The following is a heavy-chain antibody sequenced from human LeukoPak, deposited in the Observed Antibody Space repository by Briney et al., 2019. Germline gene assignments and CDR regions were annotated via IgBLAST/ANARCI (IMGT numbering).Heavy chain of an antibody. CDR1: GFTFSSYA. J-gene: IGHJ5*02. D-gene: IGHD6-13*01. V-gene: IGHV3-30*04. Sequence: GGSLRLSCAASGFTFSSYAMHWVRQAPGKGLEWVAVISYDGSNKYYADSVKGRFTISRDNSKNTLYLQMNSLRAEDTAVYYCAKDRSGSSWYGRFDPWGQGTLVTVSS. CDR3: AKDRSGSSWYGRFDP. CDR2: ISYDGSNK.